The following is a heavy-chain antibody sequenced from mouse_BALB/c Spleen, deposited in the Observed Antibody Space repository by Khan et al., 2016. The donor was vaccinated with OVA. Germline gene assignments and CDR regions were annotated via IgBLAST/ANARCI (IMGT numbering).Heavy chain of an antibody. CDR1: EFTFSSFV. CDR2: ISSAATYT. J-gene: IGHJ3*01. V-gene: IGHV5-9-1*01. Sequence: EVELVESGGGLVEPGGSLKLSCAASEFTFSSFVMSWVRQTPEKRLEWVATISSAATYTYYPDSVKGRFTISRDNAKNTLYLQMNSLRSDDTAIYYCANGNYDWFAYWGQGTLVTVST. CDR3: ANGNYDWFAY. D-gene: IGHD2-1*01.